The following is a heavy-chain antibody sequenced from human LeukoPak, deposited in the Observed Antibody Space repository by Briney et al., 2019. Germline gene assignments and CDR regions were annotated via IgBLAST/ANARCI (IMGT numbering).Heavy chain of an antibody. CDR3: ARVYYYTSGSRWGDYFDY. CDR2: ITSSGSTI. J-gene: IGHJ4*02. V-gene: IGHV3-11*01. CDR1: GFTFSDYY. D-gene: IGHD3-10*01. Sequence: GGSLRLSCAASGFTFSDYYMTWIRQAPGKGLEWVSCITSSGSTISYADSVKGRFTISRDNAKNSLYLQMNSLRAEDTAVYYCARVYYYTSGSRWGDYFDYWGQGTLVTVSS.